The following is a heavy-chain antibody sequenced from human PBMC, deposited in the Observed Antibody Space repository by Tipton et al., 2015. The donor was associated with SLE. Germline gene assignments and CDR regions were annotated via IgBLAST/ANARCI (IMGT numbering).Heavy chain of an antibody. V-gene: IGHV3-11*01. D-gene: IGHD2-15*01. CDR2: ISSSGSTI. Sequence: SLRLSCAASGFTFSDYYMSWIRQAPGKGLEWVSYISSSGSTIYYADSVKGRFTISRDNAKNSLYLQMNSLRAEDTAVYYCARGRYCSGYNYYYYGMDVWGQGTTVTVSS. CDR3: ARGRYCSGYNYYYYGMDV. J-gene: IGHJ6*02. CDR1: GFTFSDYY.